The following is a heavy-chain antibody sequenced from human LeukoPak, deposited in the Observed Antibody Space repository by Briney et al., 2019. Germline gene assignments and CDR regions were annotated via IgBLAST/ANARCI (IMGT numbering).Heavy chain of an antibody. Sequence: SETLSLTCTVSGGSISSSSYYWGWIRQPPGKGLEWIGSIYYSGSTYYNPSLKSRVTISVDTSKNQFSLKLSSVTAADTAVYYCAREGGYHDFWSGYYPNEIDYWGQGTLVTVSS. V-gene: IGHV4-39*07. CDR3: AREGGYHDFWSGYYPNEIDY. J-gene: IGHJ4*02. CDR1: GGSISSSSYY. D-gene: IGHD3-3*01. CDR2: IYYSGST.